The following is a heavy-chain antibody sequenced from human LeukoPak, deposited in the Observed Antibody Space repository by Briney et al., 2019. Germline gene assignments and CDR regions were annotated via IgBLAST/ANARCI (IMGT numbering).Heavy chain of an antibody. V-gene: IGHV3-23*01. D-gene: IGHD3-9*01. CDR2: ISGSGGST. J-gene: IGHJ4*02. Sequence: PGGSLRLSCAASGFTFSSYAMSWVRQAPGKGLEWVSAISGSGGSTYYADSVKGRFTISRDNSKNTLYLQMNSLRAEDTAVYYCAKDPQDVLRYFDWLPHYFDYWGQGTLVTVSS. CDR3: AKDPQDVLRYFDWLPHYFDY. CDR1: GFTFSSYA.